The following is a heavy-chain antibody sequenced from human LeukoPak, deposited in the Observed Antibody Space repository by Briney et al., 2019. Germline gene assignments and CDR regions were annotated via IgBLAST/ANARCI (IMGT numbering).Heavy chain of an antibody. CDR3: AKESGYDVDLEY. CDR1: GFTFSTYW. CDR2: INTDGSTT. V-gene: IGHV3-74*01. J-gene: IGHJ4*02. D-gene: IGHD5-12*01. Sequence: PGGSLRLSCAGSGFTFSTYWMHWVRQAPGGGLVGVSGINTDGSTTSYADSVKGRFTISRDNAKNTVYLQMSSLRAEDTAVYYCAKESGYDVDLEYWGQGALVTVSS.